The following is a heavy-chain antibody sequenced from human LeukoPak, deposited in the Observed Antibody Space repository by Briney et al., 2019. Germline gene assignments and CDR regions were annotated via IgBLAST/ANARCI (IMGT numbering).Heavy chain of an antibody. CDR3: ARGRGGYDFDH. J-gene: IGHJ4*02. D-gene: IGHD5-12*01. CDR2: IYTTGSA. Sequence: SETLSLTCTVSGDSISNSYWNWIRLPAGKGLEWIGRIYTTGSANYNPSLKSRVTISVDTSKNQFSLKLSSVTAADAAVYYCARGRGGYDFDHWGQGTPITVSS. V-gene: IGHV4-4*07. CDR1: GDSISNSY.